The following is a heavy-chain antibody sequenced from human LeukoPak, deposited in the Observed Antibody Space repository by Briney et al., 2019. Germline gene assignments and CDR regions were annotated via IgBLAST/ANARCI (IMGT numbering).Heavy chain of an antibody. J-gene: IGHJ4*02. Sequence: GGSLRLSCAASGFPFNAYWMTWVRQAPGKGLEWVANMRQDGDTKYYVDSVKGRFTISRDNAMNSLYLQMNSLRAEDTAIYYCARSLPYGTTWYGRSDFWGQGTLVTVSS. V-gene: IGHV3-7*03. CDR1: GFPFNAYW. CDR2: MRQDGDTK. D-gene: IGHD6-13*01. CDR3: ARSLPYGTTWYGRSDF.